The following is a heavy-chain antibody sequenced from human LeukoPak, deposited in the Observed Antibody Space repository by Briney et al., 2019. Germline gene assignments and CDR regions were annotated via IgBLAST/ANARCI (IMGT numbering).Heavy chain of an antibody. Sequence: SETLSLTCTVSGYSISSGYYWGWIRQAPGKGLEWIGSIAHRGNTYNNPSLKSRVTISVDTSKNQFSLKLSSVTAADTAVYYCARDPNDSSSSFDYWGQGTLVTVSS. CDR3: ARDPNDSSSSFDY. V-gene: IGHV4-38-2*02. CDR1: GYSISSGYY. D-gene: IGHD3-22*01. CDR2: IAHRGNT. J-gene: IGHJ4*02.